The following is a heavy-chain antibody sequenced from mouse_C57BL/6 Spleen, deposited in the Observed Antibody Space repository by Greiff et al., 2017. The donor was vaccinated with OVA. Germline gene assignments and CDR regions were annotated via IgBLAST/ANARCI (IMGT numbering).Heavy chain of an antibody. V-gene: IGHV5-6*01. D-gene: IGHD4-1*01. CDR1: GFTFSSYG. CDR3: AQGLTGTADN. J-gene: IGHJ2*01. Sequence: EVQGVESGGDLVKPGGSLKLSCAASGFTFSSYGMSWVRQTPDKRLEWVATISSGGSYTYYPDSVKGRFTISRDNAKNTLYLQMSRLKSEDTAMYNCAQGLTGTADNRGQGTTLTVSS. CDR2: ISSGGSYT.